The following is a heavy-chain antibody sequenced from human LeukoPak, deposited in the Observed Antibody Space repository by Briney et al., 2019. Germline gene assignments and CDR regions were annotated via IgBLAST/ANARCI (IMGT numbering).Heavy chain of an antibody. V-gene: IGHV3-48*01. D-gene: IGHD1-26*01. CDR1: GFTFSSYS. CDR2: ISSSSSTI. Sequence: PGGSMRLSCAASGFTFSSYSMNWVRQAPGKGLEWVSYISSSSSTIYYADSVKGRFTISRDNAKNSLYLQMDSLRAEDTAVYYCARDAPTAQATSDAFDIWGQGTMVTVSS. CDR3: ARDAPTAQATSDAFDI. J-gene: IGHJ3*02.